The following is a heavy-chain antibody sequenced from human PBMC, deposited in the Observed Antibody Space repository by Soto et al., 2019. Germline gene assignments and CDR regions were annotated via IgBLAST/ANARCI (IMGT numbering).Heavy chain of an antibody. CDR3: ARDAPTVEMATTFDY. V-gene: IGHV3-74*01. Sequence: VGSLRLSCAASGFTFSSYWMNWVRQAPGKGLVWVSRINGDGSSIRYADSVKGRFTISRDNAKNTLYIQMNSLRAEDTAVYYCARDAPTVEMATTFDYWGQGTQVTVSS. CDR1: GFTFSSYW. CDR2: INGDGSSI. D-gene: IGHD5-12*01. J-gene: IGHJ4*02.